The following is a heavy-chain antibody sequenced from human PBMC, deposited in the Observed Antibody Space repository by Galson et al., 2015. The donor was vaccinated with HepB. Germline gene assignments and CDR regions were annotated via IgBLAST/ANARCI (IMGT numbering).Heavy chain of an antibody. V-gene: IGHV1-3*01. D-gene: IGHD1-26*01. Sequence: SVKVSCKASGYTFTSYAMHWVRQAPGQRLEWMGWINAGNGNTRYSQKFQGRVTITRDTSASTAYMELSSLRSEDTAVYYCARDILVGAVNWFDPWGQGTLVTVSS. CDR3: ARDILVGAVNWFDP. CDR1: GYTFTSYA. J-gene: IGHJ5*02. CDR2: INAGNGNT.